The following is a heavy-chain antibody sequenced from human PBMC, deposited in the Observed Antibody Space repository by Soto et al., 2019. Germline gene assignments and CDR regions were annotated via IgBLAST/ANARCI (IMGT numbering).Heavy chain of an antibody. J-gene: IGHJ3*02. CDR2: IIPILGIA. CDR1: GGTFSSYT. CDR3: ARFSAYCSSTSCYPSAFDI. Sequence: SVKVSCKASGGTFSSYTIIWVRQAPGQGLEWMGRIIPILGIANYAQKFQGRVTITADKSTSTAYMELSSLRSEDTAVYYCARFSAYCSSTSCYPSAFDIWGQGTMVTVSS. V-gene: IGHV1-69*02. D-gene: IGHD2-2*01.